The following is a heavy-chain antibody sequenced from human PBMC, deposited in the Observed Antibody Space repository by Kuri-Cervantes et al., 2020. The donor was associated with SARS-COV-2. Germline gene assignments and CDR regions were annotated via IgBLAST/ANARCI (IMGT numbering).Heavy chain of an antibody. J-gene: IGHJ4*02. CDR3: ASDGVSRSLSLDF. D-gene: IGHD5/OR15-5a*01. CDR1: GGTFSSYA. V-gene: IGHV1-69*10. CDR2: IMPALGIP. Sequence: SVKVSCKASGGTFSSYAISWVRQAPGQGLEWMGGIMPALGIPNYAQKFRGRVTITAETSTTTAYLDLTGLKSEDTALYYCASDGVSRSLSLDFWGQGTLVTVSS.